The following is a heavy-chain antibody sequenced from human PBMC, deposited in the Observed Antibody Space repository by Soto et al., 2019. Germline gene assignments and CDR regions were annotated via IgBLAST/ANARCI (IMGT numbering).Heavy chain of an antibody. D-gene: IGHD5-18*01. CDR2: ISNSGST. J-gene: IGHJ4*02. V-gene: IGHV4-30-4*08. CDR1: GFSRTGGDYS. Sequence: LSLTCAFSGFSRTGGDYSLSWLRPPPGKGLEWIGYISNSGSTGYNPSLKTRLSMSVDRSKNQFTLRLTSVTAADTAVYFCATESGSTYGYFDHWGQGTQVNVSA. CDR3: ATESGSTYGYFDH.